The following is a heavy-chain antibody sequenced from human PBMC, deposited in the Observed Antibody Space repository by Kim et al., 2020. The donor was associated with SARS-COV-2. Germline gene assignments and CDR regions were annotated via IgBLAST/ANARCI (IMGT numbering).Heavy chain of an antibody. V-gene: IGHV1-8*01. CDR1: GYTFTSYD. CDR3: ARSGGNSGIDSAFDI. J-gene: IGHJ3*02. D-gene: IGHD2-21*02. Sequence: ASVKVSCKASGYTFTSYDINWVRQATGQGLEWMGWMNPNSGNTGYAQKFQGRVTMTRNTSISSAYMELSSLRSEDTAVYYCARSGGNSGIDSAFDIWGQGTMVTVSS. CDR2: MNPNSGNT.